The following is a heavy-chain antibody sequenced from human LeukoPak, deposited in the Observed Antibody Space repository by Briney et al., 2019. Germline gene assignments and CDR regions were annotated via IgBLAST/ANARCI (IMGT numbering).Heavy chain of an antibody. Sequence: PGGSLRLSCVASGFTFSSYEMNWVRQAPGKGLEWVSAISSGGGTTYFADSVKGRFTISRDNSKNTLYLQMNSLRDEDTAVYYCAKDSKWLQLTVDYWGQGTLVTVSS. J-gene: IGHJ4*02. CDR2: ISSGGGTT. V-gene: IGHV3-23*01. CDR3: AKDSKWLQLTVDY. D-gene: IGHD5-24*01. CDR1: GFTFSSYE.